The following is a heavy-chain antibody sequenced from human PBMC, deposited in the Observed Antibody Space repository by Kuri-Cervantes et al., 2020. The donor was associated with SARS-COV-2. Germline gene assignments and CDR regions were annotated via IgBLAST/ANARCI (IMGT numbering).Heavy chain of an antibody. V-gene: IGHV4-39*07. J-gene: IGHJ4*02. D-gene: IGHD3-9*01. Sequence: ESLKIFCTVSGGSISSSSYYRGWIRQPPGKGLEWIGSIYYSGSTYYNPSLKSRVTISVDTSKNQFSLKLSSVTAADTAVYYCASLRYFDWLLYYWGQGTLVTVSS. CDR3: ASLRYFDWLLYY. CDR1: GGSISSSSYY. CDR2: IYYSGST.